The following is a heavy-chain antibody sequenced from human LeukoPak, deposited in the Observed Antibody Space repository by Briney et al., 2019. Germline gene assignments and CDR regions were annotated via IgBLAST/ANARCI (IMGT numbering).Heavy chain of an antibody. D-gene: IGHD3-10*01. CDR3: TRDRPALIRGVTYFGYLDY. V-gene: IGHV3-7*01. Sequence: PGGSLRLSCAASEFTFNRYCMTWVRQAPGKGLEWVASINEDGSEKHYVDSVKGRFTIFRDNGKKSLYLQMNSLRAEDTAVYYCTRDRPALIRGVTYFGYLDYWGQGTLVTVSS. J-gene: IGHJ4*02. CDR2: INEDGSEK. CDR1: EFTFNRYC.